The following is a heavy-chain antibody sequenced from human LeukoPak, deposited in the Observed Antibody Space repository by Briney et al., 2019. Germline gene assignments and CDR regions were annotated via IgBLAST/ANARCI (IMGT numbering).Heavy chain of an antibody. D-gene: IGHD3-22*01. J-gene: IGHJ4*02. CDR2: INPNSGGT. Sequence: ASVKVSCKASGHTFTGYYMHWVRQAPGQGLEWMGRINPNSGGTNYAQKFQGRVTMTRDTSISTAYMELSRLRSDDTAVYYCARVEAYYYDSSGWGNLDYWGQGTLVTVSS. V-gene: IGHV1-2*06. CDR3: ARVEAYYYDSSGWGNLDY. CDR1: GHTFTGYY.